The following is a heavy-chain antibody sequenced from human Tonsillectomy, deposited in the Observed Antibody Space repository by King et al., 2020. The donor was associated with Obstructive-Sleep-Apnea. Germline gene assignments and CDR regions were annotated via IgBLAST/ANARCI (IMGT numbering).Heavy chain of an antibody. V-gene: IGHV4-34*01. CDR3: ARVPLRPAREYSYGYPM. CDR1: GGSFSGYY. J-gene: IGHJ4*02. D-gene: IGHD5-18*01. Sequence: VQLQQWGAGLLKPSETLSLTCAVYGGSFSGYYWSWIRQPPGKGLEWIGEINHSGSTNYNPSLKSRVTISVDTSKNQFSLKLSSVTAADTAVYYCARVPLRPAREYSYGYPMWGQGTLVTVSS. CDR2: INHSGST.